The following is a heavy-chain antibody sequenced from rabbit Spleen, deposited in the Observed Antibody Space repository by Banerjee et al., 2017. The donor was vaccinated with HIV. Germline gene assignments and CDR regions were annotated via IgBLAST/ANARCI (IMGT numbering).Heavy chain of an antibody. CDR3: ARDGAGGSYFAL. J-gene: IGHJ4*01. V-gene: IGHV1S40*01. CDR1: GVSFSSSSY. D-gene: IGHD8-1*01. CDR2: IDAGSGGFT. Sequence: QSLEESGGDLVKPGASLTLTCTASGVSFSSSSYICWVRQAPGKGLEWIVCIDAGSGGFTYYASWAKGRFTISKTSSTTVTLQMTSLTAADTATYFCARDGAGGSYFALWGPGTLVTVS.